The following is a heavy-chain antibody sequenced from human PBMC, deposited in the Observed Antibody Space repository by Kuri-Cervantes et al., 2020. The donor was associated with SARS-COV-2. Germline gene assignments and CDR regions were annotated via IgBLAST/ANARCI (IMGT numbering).Heavy chain of an antibody. CDR2: IGTAGDT. V-gene: IGHV3-13*04. J-gene: IGHJ6*04. CDR3: ARGYCSSTSCYSAFYGMDV. Sequence: GESLKISCAASGFTFSSYDMHWVRQATGKGLEWVSAIGTAGDTYYPGSVKGRFTISRENAKNSLYPQMNSLRAGDTAVYYCARGYCSSTSCYSAFYGMDVWGKGTTVTVSS. CDR1: GFTFSSYD. D-gene: IGHD2-2*02.